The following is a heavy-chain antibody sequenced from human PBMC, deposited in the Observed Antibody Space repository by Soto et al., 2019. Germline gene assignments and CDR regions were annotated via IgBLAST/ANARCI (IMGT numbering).Heavy chain of an antibody. Sequence: PGGSLRLSCAASGFTFSSYAMSWVRQAPGKGLEWVSAISGSGGSTYYADSVKGRFTIPRDNSKNTLYLQMNSLRAEDTAVYYCAKDRAPYSSSWYISWDYWGQGTLVTVSS. CDR2: ISGSGGST. V-gene: IGHV3-23*01. J-gene: IGHJ4*02. D-gene: IGHD6-13*01. CDR1: GFTFSSYA. CDR3: AKDRAPYSSSWYISWDY.